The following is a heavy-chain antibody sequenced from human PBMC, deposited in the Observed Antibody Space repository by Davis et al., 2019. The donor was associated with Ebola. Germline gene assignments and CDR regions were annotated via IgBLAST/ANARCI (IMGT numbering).Heavy chain of an antibody. D-gene: IGHD1-7*01. Sequence: GESLKISCVGSGFSFSDYYMSWIRQGPEKGLEWISYISISSTVIYYADSVKGRFTISRDNSKKTLYLQMNSLRAEDTAVYYCVKTSSIGTTFEALDDWGQGTLVTVSS. CDR2: ISISSTVI. J-gene: IGHJ4*02. V-gene: IGHV3-11*04. CDR1: GFSFSDYY. CDR3: VKTSSIGTTFEALDD.